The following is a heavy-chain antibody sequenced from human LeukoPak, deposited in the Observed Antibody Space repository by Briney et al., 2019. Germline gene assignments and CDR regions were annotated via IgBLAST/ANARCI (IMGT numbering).Heavy chain of an antibody. J-gene: IGHJ4*02. V-gene: IGHV1-69*13. CDR2: IIPIFGTA. D-gene: IGHD3-22*01. CDR1: GGTFSSYA. CDR3: ASQTYYYDSSGYYYGGY. Sequence: SVTVSCKASGGTFSSYAISWVRQAPGQGLEWMGGIIPIFGTANYAQKFQGRVTITADESTSTAYMELSSLRSEDTAVYYCASQTYYYDSSGYYYGGYWGQGTLVTVSS.